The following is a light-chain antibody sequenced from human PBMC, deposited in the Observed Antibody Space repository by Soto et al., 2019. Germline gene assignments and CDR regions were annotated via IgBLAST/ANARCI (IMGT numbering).Light chain of an antibody. V-gene: IGKV3-20*01. CDR1: QSVSSSY. J-gene: IGKJ2*01. CDR3: QQYGNSPYT. Sequence: EIVLTQSPGTLSLSPGERATLSCRASQSVSSSYLAWYQKKPGQAPRLLIYGASSRAIGIPDRFSGSGSGTDFTLTINRLEPEDFAVFYCQQYGNSPYTFGQGTKWEI. CDR2: GAS.